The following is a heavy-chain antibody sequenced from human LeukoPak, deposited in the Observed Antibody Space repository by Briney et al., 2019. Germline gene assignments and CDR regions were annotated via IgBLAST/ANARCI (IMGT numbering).Heavy chain of an antibody. V-gene: IGHV4-34*01. CDR2: INHSGST. J-gene: IGHJ4*02. CDR3: ARMTYYYDSSGSN. Sequence: SETLSLTCAVYGGSFSGYYWSWICQPPGKELEWIGEINHSGSTNYNPSLKSRVTILVDTSRNQFSLKLSSVTAADTAVYYCARMTYYYDSSGSNWGQGTLVTVSS. D-gene: IGHD3-22*01. CDR1: GGSFSGYY.